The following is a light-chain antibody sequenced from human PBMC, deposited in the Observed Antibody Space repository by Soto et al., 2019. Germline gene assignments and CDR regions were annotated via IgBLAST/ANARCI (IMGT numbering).Light chain of an antibody. CDR3: HQYDNWPLT. CDR2: GAS. Sequence: EIVMTQSPATLSVSPGERATLSCRASQSVRDNLAWYQQKPGQAPGLLIYGASIRATGVPARFSGSGSDTEFTLTISSLQSEDCATYYCHQYDNWPLTFGPGTKVYIK. J-gene: IGKJ3*01. V-gene: IGKV3-15*01. CDR1: QSVRDN.